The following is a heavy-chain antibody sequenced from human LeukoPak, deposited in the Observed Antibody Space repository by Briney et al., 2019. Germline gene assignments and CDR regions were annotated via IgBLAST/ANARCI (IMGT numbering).Heavy chain of an antibody. CDR2: IYYSGST. D-gene: IGHD3-3*01. J-gene: IGHJ4*02. CDR1: GGSFSGYY. Sequence: SETLSLTCAVYGGSFSGYYWSWIRQPPGKGLEWIGYIYYSGSTNYNPSLKSGVTISVVTSKNQFSLKLSSVTAADTAVYYCARGPSWSGYDYWGQGTLVTVSS. V-gene: IGHV4-59*01. CDR3: ARGPSWSGYDY.